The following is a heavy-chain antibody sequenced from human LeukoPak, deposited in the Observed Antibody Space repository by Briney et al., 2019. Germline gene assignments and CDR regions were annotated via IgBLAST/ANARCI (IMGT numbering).Heavy chain of an antibody. CDR1: GGTFSSYA. J-gene: IGHJ6*02. V-gene: IGHV1-69*04. Sequence: GASVKVSCKASGGTFSSYAISWVRQAPGQGLEWMGRIIPILGIANYAQKFQGRVTITADKSTSTAYMELSSLRSEDTAVYYCATPTKDSSGYRGAYYYGMDVWGQGTTVTVSS. CDR2: IIPILGIA. CDR3: ATPTKDSSGYRGAYYYGMDV. D-gene: IGHD3-22*01.